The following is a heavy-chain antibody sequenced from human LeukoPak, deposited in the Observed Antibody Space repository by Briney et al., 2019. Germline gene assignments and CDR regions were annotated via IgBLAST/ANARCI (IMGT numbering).Heavy chain of an antibody. CDR3: VRDLMGSGSTTAYLHH. CDR2: ISRSSRHV. J-gene: IGHJ1*01. D-gene: IGHD1-1*01. CDR1: GFTFSDYS. Sequence: GRSLRLSCAASGFTFSDYSMNWVRQAPGKGLEWVSSISRSSRHVYYAGSVKGRFTISRDNAKNSLYLQMNSLRAEDMAVYFCVRDLMGSGSTTAYLHHWGPGTLVTVSS. V-gene: IGHV3-21*01.